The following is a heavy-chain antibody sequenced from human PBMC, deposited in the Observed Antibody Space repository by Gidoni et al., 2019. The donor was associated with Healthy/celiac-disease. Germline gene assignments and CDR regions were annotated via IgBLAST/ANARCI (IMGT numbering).Heavy chain of an antibody. Sequence: EVQLVESGGGLVQPGRSLRLSCAASGFTFDDYAMHWVRQAPGKGLEWVSGISWNSGSIGYADSGKGRFTISRDNAKYSLYLQRNSLRAEDTALYYCAKDMSRGTISYYYGSGSGGSGGVSAYGMDVWGQGTTVTVSS. CDR3: AKDMSRGTISYYYGSGSGGSGGVSAYGMDV. D-gene: IGHD3-10*01. J-gene: IGHJ6*02. V-gene: IGHV3-9*01. CDR2: ISWNSGSI. CDR1: GFTFDDYA.